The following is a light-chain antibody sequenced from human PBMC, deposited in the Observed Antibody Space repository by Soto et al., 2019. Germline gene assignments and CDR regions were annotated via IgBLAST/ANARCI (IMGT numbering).Light chain of an antibody. CDR3: SSSAGTNSFGL. J-gene: IGLJ3*02. Sequence: QSALTQPPSASGSPGQSVTISCTGTSSDIGGYNSVSWYQQHPGKAPKLIIYEVNKRPLGVPERFSGSKSGNTASLTVSGLQADDEADYYCSSSAGTNSFGLFGGGTKLTVL. CDR2: EVN. CDR1: SSDIGGYNS. V-gene: IGLV2-8*01.